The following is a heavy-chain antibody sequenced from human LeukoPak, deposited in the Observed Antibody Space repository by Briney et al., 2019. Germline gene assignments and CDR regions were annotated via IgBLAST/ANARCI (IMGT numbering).Heavy chain of an antibody. J-gene: IGHJ4*02. CDR3: ATYRQVLLPFES. CDR2: TNTDGTNT. D-gene: IGHD2-8*02. CDR1: GFTFSTFW. Sequence: PGGSLRLSCAASGFTFSTFWMHWVRQAPGKGLLWVSQTNTDGTNTNYADSAKGRFTISRDNAKKTLYLQMNSLRAEDTAIYYCATYRQVLLPFESWGQGTLVTVSS. V-gene: IGHV3-74*01.